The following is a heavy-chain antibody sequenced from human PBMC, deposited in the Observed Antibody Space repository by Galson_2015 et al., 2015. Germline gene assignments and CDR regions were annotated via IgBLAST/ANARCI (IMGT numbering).Heavy chain of an antibody. D-gene: IGHD1-26*01. CDR1: GGTFSSYA. CDR3: ARAGVGATTFDYYYMDV. Sequence: SVKVSCKASGGTFSSYAISWVRQAPGQGLEWMGGIIPIFGTANYAQKFQGRVTITADESTSTAYMELSSLRSEDTAVYYCARAGVGATTFDYYYMDVWGKGTTVTVSS. V-gene: IGHV1-69*13. CDR2: IIPIFGTA. J-gene: IGHJ6*03.